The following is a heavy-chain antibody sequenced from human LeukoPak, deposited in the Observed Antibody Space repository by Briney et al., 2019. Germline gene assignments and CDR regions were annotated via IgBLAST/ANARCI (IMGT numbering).Heavy chain of an antibody. J-gene: IGHJ6*04. CDR2: TYYRSKWYN. V-gene: IGHV6-1*01. D-gene: IGHD3-10*01. CDR3: ATQAFGSYYYGMDV. CDR1: GDSVSSNSAA. Sequence: SQTLSLTRVISGDSVSSNSAAWNWIRQSPSSGLEWLGRTYYRSKWYNDYAVSVKSRITINPDTSKNQFSLQLNSVTPEDTAVYYCATQAFGSYYYGMDVWGKGTTVTVSS.